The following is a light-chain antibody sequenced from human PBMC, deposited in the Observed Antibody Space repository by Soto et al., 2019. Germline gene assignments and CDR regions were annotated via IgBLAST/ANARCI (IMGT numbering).Light chain of an antibody. Sequence: DVAMTHSPLSLPVTLGHPASISCISSQGLVYSDGNIYLNWFQQRPGQSPRRLIYKVSNRGSGVPDRFSGSGSGTDFTLKISRVEAEDVGVYFCMQGTHWPITFGQGTRLEIK. CDR3: MQGTHWPIT. V-gene: IGKV2-30*01. CDR1: QGLVYSDGNIY. J-gene: IGKJ5*01. CDR2: KVS.